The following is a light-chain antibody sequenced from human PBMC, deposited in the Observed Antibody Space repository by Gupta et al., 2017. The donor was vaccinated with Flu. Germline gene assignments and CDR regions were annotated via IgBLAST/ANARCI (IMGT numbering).Light chain of an antibody. CDR3: QHTHRVPYS. V-gene: IGKV1-12*01. CDR2: ATS. Sequence: DLQMTQFPSSVSASVGDRVTISCRASQVLRGWLAWYQQKPGKATKLLIYATSSLQTGVPSRFSGSGSGTDCTLTISSLQPEDTATYDGQHTHRVPYSCGQGTKLEIK. CDR1: QVLRGW. J-gene: IGKJ2*03.